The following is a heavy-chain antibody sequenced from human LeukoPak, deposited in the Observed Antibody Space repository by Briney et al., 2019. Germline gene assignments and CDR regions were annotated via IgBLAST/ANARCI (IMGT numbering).Heavy chain of an antibody. Sequence: SETLSLTCAVYGGSFSGYYWSWIRQPPGKGLEWIGSIYHSGSTYYSPSLKSRVTISVDTSKNQFSLKLSSVTAADTAVYYCARVEGLHYYMDVWGKGTTVTVSS. D-gene: IGHD3-16*01. CDR2: IYHSGST. J-gene: IGHJ6*03. CDR3: ARVEGLHYYMDV. CDR1: GGSFSGYY. V-gene: IGHV4-34*01.